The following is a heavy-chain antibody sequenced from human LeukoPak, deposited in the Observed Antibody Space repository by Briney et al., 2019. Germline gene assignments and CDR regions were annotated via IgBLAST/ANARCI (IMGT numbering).Heavy chain of an antibody. D-gene: IGHD3-10*01. CDR3: ARLSVNYFGSGSYDY. V-gene: IGHV4-34*01. J-gene: IGHJ4*02. CDR1: GGSFSGYY. CDR2: ISYSGST. Sequence: SETLSLTCAVYGGSFSGYYWSWIRQPPGKGLEWIGRISYSGSTSYNPSLKSRVTISVDTSKNQFSLKLSSVTAADTAVYYCARLSVNYFGSGSYDYWGQGTLVTVSS.